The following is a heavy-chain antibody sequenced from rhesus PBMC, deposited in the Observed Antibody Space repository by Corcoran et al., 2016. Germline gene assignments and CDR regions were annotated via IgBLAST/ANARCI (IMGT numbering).Heavy chain of an antibody. J-gene: IGHJ4*01. CDR1: GGSISSSY. D-gene: IGHD3-3*01. CDR2: IYGSGRST. Sequence: QLQLQESGPGLVKPSETLSVTCAVSGGSISSSYWSWIRQAPGKGLEWMGNIYGSGRSTTYTPSLKSRVTLSVDTSKTPFSLKLSSVTAADAAVYYCARGTIYYFDYWGQGVLVTVSS. CDR3: ARGTIYYFDY. V-gene: IGHV4-169*01.